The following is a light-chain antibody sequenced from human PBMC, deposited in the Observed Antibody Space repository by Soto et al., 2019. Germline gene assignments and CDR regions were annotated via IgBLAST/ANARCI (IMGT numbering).Light chain of an antibody. CDR1: SEDIGAYDY. V-gene: IGLV2-14*01. J-gene: IGLJ1*01. CDR3: SSYTSSTDYV. CDR2: EVT. Sequence: QSALTQPASVSASPGQSIFISCTGTSEDIGAYDYVSWYQQHPGKAPKLIIYEVTNRPSGVSNRFSGSKSGDTASLTISGLRAEDEADYYCSSYTSSTDYVFGTGTKLTVL.